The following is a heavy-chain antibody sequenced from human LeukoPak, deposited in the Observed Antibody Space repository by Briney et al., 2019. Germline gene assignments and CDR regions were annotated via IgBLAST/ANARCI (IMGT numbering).Heavy chain of an antibody. CDR2: IYYTGST. Sequence: SETLSLTCTVSGGSISSGDYYWSWIRQPPGKGLEWIGYIYYTGSTNYNPSLKSRVTISVDTSKNQFSLKLSSVTAADTAVYYCARDYGDLFFDYWGQGTLVTVSS. V-gene: IGHV4-61*08. CDR1: GGSISSGDYY. J-gene: IGHJ4*02. D-gene: IGHD4-17*01. CDR3: ARDYGDLFFDY.